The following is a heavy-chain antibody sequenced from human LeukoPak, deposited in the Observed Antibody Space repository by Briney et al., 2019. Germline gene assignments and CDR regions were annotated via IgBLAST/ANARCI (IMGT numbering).Heavy chain of an antibody. CDR2: IQSDGSDQ. CDR1: GFTFSSYG. V-gene: IGHV3-30*02. J-gene: IGHJ4*02. CDR3: AKRDGYNSGPFDY. D-gene: IGHD5-24*01. Sequence: PGGSLRLSCAASGFTFSSYGIHWVRQAPGKGLEWVAFIQSDGSDQYYADSVKGRLSISRGNSKNTLYLQMNSLRTEDTAVYYCAKRDGYNSGPFDYWGQGTLVTVSS.